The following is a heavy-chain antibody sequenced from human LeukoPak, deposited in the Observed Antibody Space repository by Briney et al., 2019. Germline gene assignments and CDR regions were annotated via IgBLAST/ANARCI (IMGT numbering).Heavy chain of an antibody. CDR3: AKNGGDSYGTGHFDC. D-gene: IGHD3-10*01. CDR2: IGGSGGNT. Sequence: GGSLRLSCVVSGFTFRSYAMTWVRQAPGKGLEWVSAIGGSGGNTYYADSVKGRFTISRENSKHTLYLQMDSLRADDTAVYYCAKNGGDSYGTGHFDCWGQGTLVTVSS. CDR1: GFTFRSYA. J-gene: IGHJ4*02. V-gene: IGHV3-23*01.